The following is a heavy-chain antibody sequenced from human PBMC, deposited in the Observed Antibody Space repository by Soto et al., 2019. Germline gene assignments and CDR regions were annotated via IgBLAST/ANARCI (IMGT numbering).Heavy chain of an antibody. V-gene: IGHV3-33*01. D-gene: IGHD3-22*01. Sequence: AGGSLRLSCAASGFTFSSYGMHWVRQAPGKGLEWVAVIWYDGSNKYYADSVKGQFTISRDNSKNTLYLQMNSLRAEDTAVYYCARDPVSSGYYYGWFDPWGQGTLVTVSS. CDR1: GFTFSSYG. CDR3: ARDPVSSGYYYGWFDP. J-gene: IGHJ5*02. CDR2: IWYDGSNK.